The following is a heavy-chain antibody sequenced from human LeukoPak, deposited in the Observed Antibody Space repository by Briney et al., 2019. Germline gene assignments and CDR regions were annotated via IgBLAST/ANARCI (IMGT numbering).Heavy chain of an antibody. V-gene: IGHV3-30*14. J-gene: IGHJ4*02. Sequence: ALRLSCAASGFTFSSYAMHWVRQAPGKGLEWVAVISYDGSNKYYADSVKGRFTLSRDNSKNTLYLQMNSLRVEDTAVYYCAREGMHDSSGYYPIGGSYYFDHWGQGTLVTVSS. CDR3: AREGMHDSSGYYPIGGSYYFDH. CDR2: ISYDGSNK. CDR1: GFTFSSYA. D-gene: IGHD3-22*01.